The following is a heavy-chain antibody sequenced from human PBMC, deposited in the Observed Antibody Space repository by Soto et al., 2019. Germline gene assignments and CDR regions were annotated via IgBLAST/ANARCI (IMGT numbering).Heavy chain of an antibody. D-gene: IGHD2-2*01. CDR3: TRAPYNSSPRSGPYNSSPRSGYYYYGLDV. V-gene: IGHV3-49*04. CDR2: IRSKTYGGAT. J-gene: IGHJ6*02. Sequence: EVQLVESGGGLVQPGRSLRLSCTASGFTFGDYAVSWVRQAPGKGPEWVGFIRSKTYGGATEDAASVKGRFSISRDDSNNIAYLHMNSLKAEDTAVYYCTRAPYNSSPRSGPYNSSPRSGYYYYGLDVWGQGTTVTVSS. CDR1: GFTFGDYA.